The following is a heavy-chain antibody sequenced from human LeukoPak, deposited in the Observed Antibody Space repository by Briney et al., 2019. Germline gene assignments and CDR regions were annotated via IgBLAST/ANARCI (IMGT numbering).Heavy chain of an antibody. D-gene: IGHD1-26*01. V-gene: IGHV3-48*04. J-gene: IGHJ4*02. CDR3: ARRGGSYNDY. CDR1: GFTFSSYS. Sequence: GGSLRLSCVASGFTFSSYSMNWVRQAPGKGPEWISYVTSSSSTIYYADSVKGRFTISRDNAKNTLYLQMSSLRAEDTAVYYCARRGGSYNDYWGQGTLVTVSS. CDR2: VTSSSSTI.